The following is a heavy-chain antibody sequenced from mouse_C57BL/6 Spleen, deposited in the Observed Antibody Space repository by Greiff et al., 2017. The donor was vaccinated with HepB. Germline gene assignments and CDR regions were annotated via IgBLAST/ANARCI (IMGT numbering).Heavy chain of an antibody. V-gene: IGHV14-1*01. CDR2: IDPEDGDT. CDR1: GFNIKDYY. Sequence: EVQLQQSGAELVRPGASVKLSCTASGFNIKDYYMHWVKQRPEQGLEWIGRIDPEDGDTEYAPKFQGKATMTEDKSSNTAYLQLSSLTSEDTAVYYCTLYNGNFLDYWGQGTTLTVSS. CDR3: TLYNGNFLDY. D-gene: IGHD2-1*01. J-gene: IGHJ2*01.